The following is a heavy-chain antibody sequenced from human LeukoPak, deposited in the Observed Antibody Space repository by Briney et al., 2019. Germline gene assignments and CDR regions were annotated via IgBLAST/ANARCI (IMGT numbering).Heavy chain of an antibody. Sequence: GGSLRLSCAASGFTFSDYYMSWIRQAPGKGLEGVSYISSSGSTIYYADSVKGRFTISRDNAKNSLYLQMNSLRAEDTAVYYCARGKRRYYYDSSDAFDIWGQGTMVTVSS. CDR1: GFTFSDYY. CDR3: ARGKRRYYYDSSDAFDI. D-gene: IGHD3-22*01. V-gene: IGHV3-11*04. J-gene: IGHJ3*02. CDR2: ISSSGSTI.